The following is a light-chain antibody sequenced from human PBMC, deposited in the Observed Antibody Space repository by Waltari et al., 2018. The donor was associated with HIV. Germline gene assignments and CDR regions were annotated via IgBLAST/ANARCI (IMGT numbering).Light chain of an antibody. CDR1: QTISSPY. CDR2: GAS. CDR3: QQYIGSPRT. V-gene: IGKV3-20*01. Sequence: ITLPQPPATLSLSPGETATLPCRASQTISSPYLAWYQQTPGQAPRLLIYGASNRATGIPDRFSGSGSGTDFTLTISSLEPEDCAVYYCQQYIGSPRTFGQGTKVELK. J-gene: IGKJ1*01.